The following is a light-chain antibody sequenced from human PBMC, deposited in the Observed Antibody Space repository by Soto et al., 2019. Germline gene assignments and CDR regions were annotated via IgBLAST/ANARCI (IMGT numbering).Light chain of an antibody. CDR3: QQSFNSPPIT. CDR1: QSISSW. Sequence: DIQMTQSPSTLSASVGDRVTITCRASQSISSWLAWYQQKPGKAPKLLIYKASSLESGVPSRFSGSGTGTEINLTISSLQPEDFATYYCQQSFNSPPITFGQGTRLEIK. V-gene: IGKV1-5*03. J-gene: IGKJ5*01. CDR2: KAS.